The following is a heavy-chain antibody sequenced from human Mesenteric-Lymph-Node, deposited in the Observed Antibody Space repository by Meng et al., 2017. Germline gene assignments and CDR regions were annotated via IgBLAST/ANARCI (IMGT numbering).Heavy chain of an antibody. D-gene: IGHD3-10*01. Sequence: GGSLRLSCAASGFTFSSYEMNWVRQAPGKGLEWVSYISSSGSTIYYADSVKGRFTISRDNAKNTLYLQMNSLRAEDTAVYYCARDRLLRMVRGTLDPYFDYWGQGTLVTVSS. J-gene: IGHJ4*02. V-gene: IGHV3-48*03. CDR3: ARDRLLRMVRGTLDPYFDY. CDR1: GFTFSSYE. CDR2: ISSSGSTI.